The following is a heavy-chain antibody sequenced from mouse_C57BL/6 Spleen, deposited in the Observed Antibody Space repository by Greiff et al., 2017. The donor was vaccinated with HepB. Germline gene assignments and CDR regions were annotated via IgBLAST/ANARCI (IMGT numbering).Heavy chain of an antibody. V-gene: IGHV1-9*01. CDR2: IFPGGGST. CDR3: AGGRLQPDY. Sequence: VQLQQSGAELMKPGASVKLSCKASGYTFTGYWIGWVKQRPGHGLEWIGGIFPGGGSTNYNEKFKGKATFTADTSSNTAYMQRSSLTTEDSAIYECAGGRLQPDYWGQGTTLTVSS. CDR1: GYTFTGYW. J-gene: IGHJ2*01. D-gene: IGHD2-2*01.